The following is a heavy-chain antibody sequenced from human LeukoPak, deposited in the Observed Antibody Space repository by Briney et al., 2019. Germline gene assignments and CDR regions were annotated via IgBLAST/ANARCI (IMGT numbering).Heavy chain of an antibody. CDR2: INYSGST. CDR1: GGSISNYY. Sequence: SETLSLTCTVSGGSISNYYWSWIRQPPGKGLEWIGYINYSGSTTHNPSLKSRVTISVDTSKNQFSLKLTSATAADTAVYYCARQAAANSIDYWGQGTVVTVSS. V-gene: IGHV4-59*08. J-gene: IGHJ4*02. CDR3: ARQAAANSIDY. D-gene: IGHD2-2*01.